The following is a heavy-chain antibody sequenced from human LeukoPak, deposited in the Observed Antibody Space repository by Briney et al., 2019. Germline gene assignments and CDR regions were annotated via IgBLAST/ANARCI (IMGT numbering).Heavy chain of an antibody. Sequence: SETLSLTCTVSGGSISSSSYYWGWIRQPPGKGLEWIGSIYYSGSTYYNPSLKSRVTISVDTSKNQFSLELSSVTAADTAVYYCARDESSSWYYFDYWGQGTLVTVSS. V-gene: IGHV4-39*01. CDR2: IYYSGST. J-gene: IGHJ4*02. D-gene: IGHD6-13*01. CDR1: GGSISSSSYY. CDR3: ARDESSSWYYFDY.